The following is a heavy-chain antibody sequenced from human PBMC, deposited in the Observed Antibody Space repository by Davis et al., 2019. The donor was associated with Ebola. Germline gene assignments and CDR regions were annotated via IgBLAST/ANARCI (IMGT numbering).Heavy chain of an antibody. V-gene: IGHV3-21*01. Sequence: PGGSLRLSCAASGFTFSSYSMNWVRQAPGKGLEWVSSISSSSSYIYYADSVKGRFTISRDNAKNSLYLQMNSLRAEDTAVYYCAREAGATRAFDIWGQGTMVTVSS. CDR3: AREAGATRAFDI. J-gene: IGHJ3*02. D-gene: IGHD1-26*01. CDR1: GFTFSSYS. CDR2: ISSSSSYI.